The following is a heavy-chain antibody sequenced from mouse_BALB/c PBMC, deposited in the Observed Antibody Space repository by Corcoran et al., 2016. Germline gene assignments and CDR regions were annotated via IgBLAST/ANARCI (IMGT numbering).Heavy chain of an antibody. J-gene: IGHJ4*01. CDR1: GYTFTNYG. V-gene: IGHV9-3*02. CDR2: INPNTGEP. Sequence: QIQLVQSGPELKKPGETVKISCKASGYTFTNYGMNWVKQAPGKGLKWMGWINPNTGEPTYAEDFKGRFAFSLETSASTAYLQINNLKNEDTATYFCAREPRAMDYWGQGTSVTVSS. D-gene: IGHD3-3*01. CDR3: AREPRAMDY.